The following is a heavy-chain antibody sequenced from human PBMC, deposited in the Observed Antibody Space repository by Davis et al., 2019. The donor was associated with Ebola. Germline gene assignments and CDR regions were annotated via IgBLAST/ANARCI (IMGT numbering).Heavy chain of an antibody. CDR1: GYTFPLYD. Sequence: ASVPVSCLASGYTFPLYDINWVRQATGQGLERMGWMNPKTGDTGFAQKFQGRPTMTRDTSINTAYMELSSLRSDDTAVYYCARVRYYYYGVGVWGQGTTVTVSS. CDR3: ARVRYYYYGVGV. J-gene: IGHJ6*02. V-gene: IGHV1-8*01. CDR2: MNPKTGDT.